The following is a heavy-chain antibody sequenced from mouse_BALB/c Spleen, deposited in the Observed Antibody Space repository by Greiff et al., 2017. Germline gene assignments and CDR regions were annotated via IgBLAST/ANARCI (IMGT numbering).Heavy chain of an antibody. CDR3: ARHRDYGNYRGDCDV. J-gene: IGHJ1*01. CDR2: ISNCGGST. V-gene: IGHV5-12-2*01. CDR1: GFTFSSYT. D-gene: IGHD2-1*01. Sequence: EVLLVQSGGGLVQPGGSLKLSCAASGFTFSSYTMSWVRQTPEKRLEWVAYISNCGGSTYYPDTVKGRFTLSRDNAKNTLYLQMSSLKSEDTAMYYCARHRDYGNYRGDCDVWGAGTTVTVSS.